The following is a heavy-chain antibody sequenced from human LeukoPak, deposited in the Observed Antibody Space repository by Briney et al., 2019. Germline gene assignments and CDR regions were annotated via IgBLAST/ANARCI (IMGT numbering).Heavy chain of an antibody. J-gene: IGHJ3*02. V-gene: IGHV5-51*01. Sequence: GESLKISCKGSGYSFTSYWIGWVRQMPGKGLEWVGIIYPGDSDTRYSPSFQGQVTISADKSISTAYLQWSSLKASDTAMYYCARGFLGYCSSTSCSTYDAFDIWGQGTMVTVSS. CDR1: GYSFTSYW. D-gene: IGHD2-2*01. CDR2: IYPGDSDT. CDR3: ARGFLGYCSSTSCSTYDAFDI.